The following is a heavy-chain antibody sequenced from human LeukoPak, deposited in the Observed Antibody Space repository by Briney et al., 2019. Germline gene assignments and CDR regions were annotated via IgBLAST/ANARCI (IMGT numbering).Heavy chain of an antibody. V-gene: IGHV5-51*01. Sequence: GESLKTSCKGSGYSFTTYWIAWVRQMPGKGLEWMGVIYPGDSDTRDSPSFQGQVTLSADKSISTAYLQWSSLKASDSAIYYCARALVGAATLSYWGQGTLVTVSS. J-gene: IGHJ4*02. D-gene: IGHD1-26*01. CDR1: GYSFTTYW. CDR3: ARALVGAATLSY. CDR2: IYPGDSDT.